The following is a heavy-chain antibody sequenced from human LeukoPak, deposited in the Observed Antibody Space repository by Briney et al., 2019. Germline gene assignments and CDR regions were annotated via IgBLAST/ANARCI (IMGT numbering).Heavy chain of an antibody. V-gene: IGHV3-9*01. Sequence: GGSLRLSCAASGFTFGDYAMHWVRQAPGKGLEWVSGISWNSGNIDYADSVKGRFTISRDNAKNSLYLQMNSLRAEDTALYYCTKGPSGIAVAGSPKYFQHWGQGTLVTVSS. CDR3: TKGPSGIAVAGSPKYFQH. CDR1: GFTFGDYA. CDR2: ISWNSGNI. J-gene: IGHJ1*01. D-gene: IGHD6-19*01.